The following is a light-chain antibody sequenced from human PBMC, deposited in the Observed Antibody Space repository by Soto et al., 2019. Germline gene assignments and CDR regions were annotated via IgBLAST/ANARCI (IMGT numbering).Light chain of an antibody. CDR2: RAS. V-gene: IGKV1-5*03. Sequence: DIQMTQSPSTLSASVGDRVTITCRASQSISNWVAWYQQKPGNAPNLLIYRASNLESGVPSRFSGSGHGTEFTLTITTLQPDDFATYYCQQYNSYITFGGGTKVEIK. CDR3: QQYNSYIT. CDR1: QSISNW. J-gene: IGKJ4*01.